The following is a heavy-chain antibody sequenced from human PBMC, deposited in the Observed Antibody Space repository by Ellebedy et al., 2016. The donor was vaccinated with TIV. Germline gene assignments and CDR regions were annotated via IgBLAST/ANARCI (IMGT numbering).Heavy chain of an antibody. CDR1: GFIFSRDI. V-gene: IGHV3-21*01. CDR3: ASEGNYLDAFDI. D-gene: IGHD3-10*01. CDR2: ICSTSNYI. Sequence: GESLKISCAASGFIFSRDIMHWVRQAPGKGLEWVSSICSTSNYIYYADLVKGRFTISRDNAKTSLYLHMNSLRAEDTAVYYCASEGNYLDAFDIWGQGTLVTVSS. J-gene: IGHJ3*02.